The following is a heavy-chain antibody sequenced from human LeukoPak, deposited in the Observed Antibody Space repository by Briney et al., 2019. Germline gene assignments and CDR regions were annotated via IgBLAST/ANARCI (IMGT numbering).Heavy chain of an antibody. D-gene: IGHD3-10*01. V-gene: IGHV3-64*01. CDR3: SKDLTSDFGGDLDP. CDR2: ISSNGGSK. Sequence: GGSLRLAFAASGFPFITYLMPWVPRAPGRGLEYVQAISSNGGSKYYANSVKGRFTISRDNSKNTLYLQMGGLRVEDAAVYYCSKDLTSDFGGDLDPWGQGTLVTVSS. J-gene: IGHJ5*02. CDR1: GFPFITYL.